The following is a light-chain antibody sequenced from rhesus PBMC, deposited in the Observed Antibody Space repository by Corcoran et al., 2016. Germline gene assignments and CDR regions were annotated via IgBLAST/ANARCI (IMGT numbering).Light chain of an antibody. CDR1: NFDTKN. Sequence: SYDLTQSPSVSAASGQTARITCGGDNFDTKNVQWYQQKPPQAPLLVIYADFERPSGIPERFVGSNSGGTATLTINGVEAGDEADYYCQVWDNSGQYIFGPGTRLTVL. CDR3: QVWDNSGQYI. V-gene: IGLV3-25*02. J-gene: IGLJ1*01. CDR2: ADF.